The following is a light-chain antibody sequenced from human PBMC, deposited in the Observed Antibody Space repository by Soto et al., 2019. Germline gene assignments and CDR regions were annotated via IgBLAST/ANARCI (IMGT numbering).Light chain of an antibody. CDR3: QQRHNWPIT. V-gene: IGKV3-11*01. CDR2: DVS. Sequence: IVLTQSPVTLSLSPGERATLSCRASQNISSYLIWYQQTPGQAPRLLMYDVSNRATGIPARFSGSGSGTDFTLTISGLEPADLGVYYCQQRHNWPITFGQGTRLEIK. J-gene: IGKJ5*01. CDR1: QNISSY.